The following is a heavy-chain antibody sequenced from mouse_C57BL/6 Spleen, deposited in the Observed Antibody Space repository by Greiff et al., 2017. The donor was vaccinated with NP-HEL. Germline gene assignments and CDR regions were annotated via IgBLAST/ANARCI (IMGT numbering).Heavy chain of an antibody. CDR1: GFTFSDYY. Sequence: DVQLVESGGGLVQPGGSLKLSCAASGFTFSDYYMYWVRQTPEKRLEWVAYISNGGGSTYYPDTVKGRFTISRDNAKNTLYLQMSRLKSEDTAMYYCARRGTTVAFDYWGQGTTLTVSS. CDR3: ARRGTTVAFDY. J-gene: IGHJ2*01. CDR2: ISNGGGST. D-gene: IGHD1-1*01. V-gene: IGHV5-12*01.